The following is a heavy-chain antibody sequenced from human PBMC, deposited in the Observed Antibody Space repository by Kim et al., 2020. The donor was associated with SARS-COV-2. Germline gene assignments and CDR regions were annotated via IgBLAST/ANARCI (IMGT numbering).Heavy chain of an antibody. CDR1: GYTFTSYG. D-gene: IGHD1-26*01. CDR3: ARDRSGVGATPFDF. V-gene: IGHV1-18*04. Sequence: ASVKVSCKASGYTFTSYGISWARQAPGQGLEWMGWISGYNGKTKYVQKLQGRATMTIDTTTSTAYMELSSLRSDDTAVYFCARDRSGVGATPFDFWGQGTLVTVSS. CDR2: ISGYNGKT. J-gene: IGHJ4*02.